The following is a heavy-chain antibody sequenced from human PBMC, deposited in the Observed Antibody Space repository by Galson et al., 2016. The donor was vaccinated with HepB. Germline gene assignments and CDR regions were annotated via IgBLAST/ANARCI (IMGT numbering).Heavy chain of an antibody. Sequence: SVKVSCKASGYSFTGYYLHWVRQAPGQGLEWMGRINPNLGVTNSAQNFQGRVTMVRDTSSNTAHMELSSLRSGDTAVYYCARDPRKTRYQLLEVYYYYHGMDFWGQGTTVTVSS. D-gene: IGHD2-2*01. CDR3: ARDPRKTRYQLLEVYYYYHGMDF. V-gene: IGHV1-2*06. CDR2: INPNLGVT. J-gene: IGHJ6*02. CDR1: GYSFTGYY.